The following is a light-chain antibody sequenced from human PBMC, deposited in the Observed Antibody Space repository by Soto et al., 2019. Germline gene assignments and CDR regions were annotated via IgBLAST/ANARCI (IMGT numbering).Light chain of an antibody. CDR3: QQYHSYPWP. J-gene: IGKJ1*01. CDR1: QSISSW. V-gene: IGKV1-5*03. Sequence: DIQMTQSPSTLSASVGDRVTITCRASQSISSWLAWYQQKPGKAPKLLIYKASSLESGVPSRFSGSGSGTEFTLTISSLQPDDFATYYCQQYHSYPWPFGQGTKVEIK. CDR2: KAS.